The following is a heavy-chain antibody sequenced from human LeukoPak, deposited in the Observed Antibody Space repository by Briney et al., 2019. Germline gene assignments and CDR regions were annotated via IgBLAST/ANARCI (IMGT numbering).Heavy chain of an antibody. CDR2: IKQDGSEK. D-gene: IGHD5-18*01. CDR1: GFTFSSYW. V-gene: IGHV3-7*01. J-gene: IGHJ4*02. CDR3: ARDANSYGGYYFDY. Sequence: GGSLRLSCAASGFTFSSYWMTWVRQAPGKGLEWVANIKQDGSEKYYVDSVKGRFTISRDNAKNSLYLQMNSLRAEDTAVYYCARDANSYGGYYFDYWGQGTLVTVSS.